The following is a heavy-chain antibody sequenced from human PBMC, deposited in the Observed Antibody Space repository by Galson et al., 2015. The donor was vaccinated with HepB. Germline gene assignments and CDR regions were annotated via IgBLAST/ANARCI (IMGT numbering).Heavy chain of an antibody. CDR3: AKDIGAPHSSAYYYGVDYGMDV. V-gene: IGHV3-23*01. CDR2: INISGGST. CDR1: GFIFSTYA. Sequence: SLRLSCAASGFIFSTYAMSWVRQAPGKGLEWVSTINISGGSTYYADSVKGRFTISRDNSKNTLSLQMNSLRAEDTAVYYCAKDIGAPHSSAYYYGVDYGMDVWGQGTTVTVSS. J-gene: IGHJ6*02. D-gene: IGHD3-22*01.